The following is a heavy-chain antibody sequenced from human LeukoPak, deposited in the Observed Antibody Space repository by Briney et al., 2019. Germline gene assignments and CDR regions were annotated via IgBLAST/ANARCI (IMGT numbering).Heavy chain of an antibody. D-gene: IGHD2-15*01. J-gene: IGHJ5*02. CDR2: INHSGST. Sequence: SETLSLTCTVSGGSISSYYWSWIRQPPGKGLEWIGEINHSGSTNYNPSLKSRVTISVDTSKNQFSLKLSSVTAADTAVYYCARRGGRGYCSGGGCYPPYNWFDPWGQGTLVTVSS. V-gene: IGHV4-34*01. CDR1: GGSISSYY. CDR3: ARRGGRGYCSGGGCYPPYNWFDP.